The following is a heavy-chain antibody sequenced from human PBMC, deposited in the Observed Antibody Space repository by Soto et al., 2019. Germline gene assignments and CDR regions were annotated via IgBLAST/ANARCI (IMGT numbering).Heavy chain of an antibody. Sequence: PGGSLRLSCAATGYTFSSYWMCWVRQAPGKGLEWVANIRQDGSEKYYVDSVKGRFTISRDNAKNSLYLQMNSLRAEDTAVYYCARGRTGFSSAAHYFDYWGQGTLVTVSS. CDR3: ARGRTGFSSAAHYFDY. CDR1: GYTFSSYW. J-gene: IGHJ4*02. D-gene: IGHD6-19*01. V-gene: IGHV3-7*01. CDR2: IRQDGSEK.